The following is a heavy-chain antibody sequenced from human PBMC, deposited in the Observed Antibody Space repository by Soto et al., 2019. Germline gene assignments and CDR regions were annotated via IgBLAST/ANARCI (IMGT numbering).Heavy chain of an antibody. Sequence: DVQLVESGGCLVKPGGSLRLSCAASGFNFITFSMNWVRQAPGKGLEWVSSISASSSSIYYAESVKGRFTVSRDNAKSALYLQMNSLAAEDTALYYCGRDAYNRDAFDIWGQGTTVTVSS. V-gene: IGHV3-21*01. CDR2: ISASSSSI. D-gene: IGHD1-20*01. CDR1: GFNFITFS. CDR3: GRDAYNRDAFDI. J-gene: IGHJ3*02.